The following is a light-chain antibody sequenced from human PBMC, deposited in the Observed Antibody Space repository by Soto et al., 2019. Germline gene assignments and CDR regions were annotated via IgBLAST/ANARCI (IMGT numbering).Light chain of an antibody. CDR3: QPYQQWPIT. J-gene: IGKJ5*01. Sequence: IVVTQCPGILPLSPGERASLSCGASQSISSSFLAWYQQKPGQAPRLLIYGASSRAAGIPDRFSASGSGTEFTLTIISLQPEDFALYYCQPYQQWPITCSQGTRR. CDR1: QSISSSF. V-gene: IGKV3-20*01. CDR2: GAS.